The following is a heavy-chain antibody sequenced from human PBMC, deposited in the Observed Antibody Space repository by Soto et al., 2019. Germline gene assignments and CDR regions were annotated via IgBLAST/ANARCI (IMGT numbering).Heavy chain of an antibody. CDR2: INPSGGST. CDR3: ARAGPSEGSQKHYYYYYYMDV. D-gene: IGHD3-10*01. CDR1: GYTFTSYY. J-gene: IGHJ6*03. Sequence: QVQLVQSGAEVKKPGASVKVSCKASGYTFTSYYMHWVRQAPGQGLEWMGIINPSGGSTSYAQNYQGRVTMTRDTSTSTVYMELSSLRSEDTAVYYCARAGPSEGSQKHYYYYYYMDVWGKGTTVTVSS. V-gene: IGHV1-46*03.